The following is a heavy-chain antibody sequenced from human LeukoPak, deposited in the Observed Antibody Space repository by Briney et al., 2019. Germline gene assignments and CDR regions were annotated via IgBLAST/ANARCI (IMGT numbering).Heavy chain of an antibody. CDR2: TRNKANSYTT. CDR1: GFTFSDYY. D-gene: IGHD1-26*01. V-gene: IGHV3-72*01. J-gene: IGHJ4*02. Sequence: PGGSLRLSCAASGFTFSDYYMDWVRQAPGKGLEWVGRTRNKANSYTTEYAASVKGRFTISRDDSKNSLYLQMNSLKTENTAVYYCAGVGWELLGFDYWGQGTLVTVSS. CDR3: AGVGWELLGFDY.